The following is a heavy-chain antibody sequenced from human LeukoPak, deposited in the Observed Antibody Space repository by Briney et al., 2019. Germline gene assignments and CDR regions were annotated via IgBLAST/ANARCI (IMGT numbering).Heavy chain of an antibody. CDR3: ARKRTLGDDILTGYSYYFDY. CDR2: IYYSGST. Sequence: SETLSLTCTVSGGSISSGGYYWSWIRQHPGKGLEWIGYIYYSGSTYNNPSLKSRVTISVDTSKNQFSLKLSSVTAADTAVYYCARKRTLGDDILTGYSYYFDYWGQGTLVTVSS. CDR1: GGSISSGGYY. J-gene: IGHJ4*02. V-gene: IGHV4-31*03. D-gene: IGHD3-9*01.